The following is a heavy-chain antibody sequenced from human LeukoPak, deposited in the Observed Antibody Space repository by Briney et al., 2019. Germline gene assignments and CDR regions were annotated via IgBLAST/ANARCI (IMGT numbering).Heavy chain of an antibody. Sequence: GGSLRLSCAASGFTFSSYAMHWVRQAPGKGLEWVAVISYDGSNKYYADSVKGRFTISRDNSKNTLYLQMNSLRAEDTAVYYCARVEYYYDSSGSILGGYFDYWGQGTLVTVSS. CDR3: ARVEYYYDSSGSILGGYFDY. V-gene: IGHV3-30-3*01. CDR1: GFTFSSYA. J-gene: IGHJ4*02. D-gene: IGHD3-22*01. CDR2: ISYDGSNK.